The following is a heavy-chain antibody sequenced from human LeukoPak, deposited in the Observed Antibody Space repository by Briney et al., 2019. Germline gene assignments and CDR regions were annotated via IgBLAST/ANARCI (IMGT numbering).Heavy chain of an antibody. CDR3: ARPYYYDSYDAFDI. CDR1: GGSFSGYY. Sequence: SETLSLTCAVYGGSFSGYYWSWIRQPPGKGLEWIGYIYYSGSTYYNPSLKSRVTISVDTSKNQFSLKLSSVTAADTAAYYCARPYYYDSYDAFDIWGQGTMVTVSS. D-gene: IGHD3-22*01. J-gene: IGHJ3*02. V-gene: IGHV4-30-4*08. CDR2: IYYSGST.